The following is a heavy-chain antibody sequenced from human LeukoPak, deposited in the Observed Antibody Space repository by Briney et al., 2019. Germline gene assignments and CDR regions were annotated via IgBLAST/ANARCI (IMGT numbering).Heavy chain of an antibody. CDR3: AKQIRGGLGNYYFDY. CDR2: ISYDGSNK. D-gene: IGHD3-10*01. V-gene: IGHV3-30*18. Sequence: GGSLRLSCAVSGLTFSSSWMHWVRQAPGKGLEWVAVISYDGSNKYYADSVKGRFTISRDNSKNTLYLQMNSLRAEDTAVYYCAKQIRGGLGNYYFDYWGQGTLVTVSS. CDR1: GLTFSSSW. J-gene: IGHJ4*02.